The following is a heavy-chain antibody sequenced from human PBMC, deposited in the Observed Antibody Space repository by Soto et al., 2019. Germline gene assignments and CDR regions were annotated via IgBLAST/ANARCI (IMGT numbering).Heavy chain of an antibody. CDR1: RFTFSSYS. Sequence: EVQLLESGGGLVQPGGSLSLSCAASRFTFSSYSMSWVRQAPGKGLEWVSYISDSGGSTYYPDSVKGRFTISRDNSKNTLYLQMNSLRAEDTAVHYCAKGSTGINWFDPWGQGILVTVSS. V-gene: IGHV3-23*01. CDR2: ISDSGGST. J-gene: IGHJ5*02. D-gene: IGHD1-1*01. CDR3: AKGSTGINWFDP.